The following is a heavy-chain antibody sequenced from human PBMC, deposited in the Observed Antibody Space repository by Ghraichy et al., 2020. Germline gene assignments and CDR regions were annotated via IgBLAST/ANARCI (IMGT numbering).Heavy chain of an antibody. CDR1: GFIFSDSY. J-gene: IGHJ4*02. CDR2: IRNSGATI. CDR3: GRGYYYDTSGPKYFFDS. D-gene: IGHD3-22*01. Sequence: GGSLRLSCAASGFIFSDSYMSWIRQAPGKGLEWIAYIRNSGATIYYRDSVKGRFTISRANTKALLYLHMNSLRADDTAVYYCGRGYYYDTSGPKYFFDSWEQGTLATVHS. V-gene: IGHV3-11*01.